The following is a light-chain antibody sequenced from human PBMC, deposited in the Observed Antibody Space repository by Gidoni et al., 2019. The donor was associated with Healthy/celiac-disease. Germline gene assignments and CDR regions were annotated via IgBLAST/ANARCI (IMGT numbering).Light chain of an antibody. CDR3: QQSYSTPYT. CDR2: AAS. Sequence: DIQMTQSPSSLSASVGDRVTITCRASQSISSYLNWYQQKPGKAPKLLIYAASSLQIGVPSSFSGSVSGTYFTLTISSLQPEDFATYYCQQSYSTPYTFGQGTKLEIK. V-gene: IGKV1-39*01. J-gene: IGKJ2*01. CDR1: QSISSY.